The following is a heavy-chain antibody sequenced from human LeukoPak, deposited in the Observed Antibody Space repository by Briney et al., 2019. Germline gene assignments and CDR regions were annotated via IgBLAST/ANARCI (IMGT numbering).Heavy chain of an antibody. D-gene: IGHD3-9*01. Sequence: GESLKLSCQGSGYSFTTYWIGWVRQMPGKGLEWMGIIYPDDSDTRYSPSFQGQVTISADKSISTAYLQWSSLKASDTAMYYCARQAAFDQGRYYDILTGYYPWGNWFDPWGQGTLVTVSS. CDR1: GYSFTTYW. CDR2: IYPDDSDT. CDR3: ARQAAFDQGRYYDILTGYYPWGNWFDP. V-gene: IGHV5-51*01. J-gene: IGHJ5*02.